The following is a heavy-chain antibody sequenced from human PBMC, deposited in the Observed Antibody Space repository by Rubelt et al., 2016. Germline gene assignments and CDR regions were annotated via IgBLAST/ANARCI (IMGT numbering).Heavy chain of an antibody. CDR2: IKFDGTEK. V-gene: IGHV3-7*03. CDR1: GFTFGTSW. CDR3: VRDGN. D-gene: IGHD1-26*01. J-gene: IGHJ4*01. Sequence: EVLLVEFGGGLVQPGGSLRLSCASSGFTFGTSWMNWVRQAPGKGPERVATIKFDGTEKYYLDSVKGRFTISRDNAKNSLDLQMNTLSAEDTAVYYCVRDGNWGRGTLVTVSS.